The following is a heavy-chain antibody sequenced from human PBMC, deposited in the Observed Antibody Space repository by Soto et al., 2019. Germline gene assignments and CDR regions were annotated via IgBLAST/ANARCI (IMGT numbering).Heavy chain of an antibody. CDR2: IYYSGNT. V-gene: IGHV4-30-4*02. J-gene: IGHJ3*02. D-gene: IGHD2-21*01. CDR1: GASISSADYF. Sequence: PSETLSLTCTVSGASISSADYFWSWIRQPPGQGLEWIGYIYYSGNTFYNPSLKSRVTISVDTSKNQFSLKLSSVTAADTAVYYCARGLRSNRAYRGNAFDIWGQGTMVTVSS. CDR3: ARGLRSNRAYRGNAFDI.